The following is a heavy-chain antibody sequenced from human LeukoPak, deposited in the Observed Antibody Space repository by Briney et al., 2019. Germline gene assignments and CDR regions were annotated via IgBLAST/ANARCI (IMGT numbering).Heavy chain of an antibody. Sequence: GGSLRLSCTASGFTFSNAWMNWARQAPGKGLEWVASINHNGNVNYYVDSVKGRFTISRDNAKNSLYLQMSNLRAEDTAVYFCARGGGLDVWGQGATVTVSS. D-gene: IGHD3-16*01. CDR1: GFTFSNAW. J-gene: IGHJ6*02. CDR3: ARGGGLDV. CDR2: INHNGNVN. V-gene: IGHV3-7*03.